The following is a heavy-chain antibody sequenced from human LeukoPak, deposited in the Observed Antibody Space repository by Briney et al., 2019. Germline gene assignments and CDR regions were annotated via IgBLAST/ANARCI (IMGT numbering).Heavy chain of an antibody. V-gene: IGHV1-2*02. Sequence: ASVKVSCKASGYTFTGYYMHWVRQAPGQGLEWMGWINPNSGGTNYAQKFQGRVTMTRDPSISTAYMDLSRLRSDDTAVYYCAREKYYYDGSGYFHDAFDIWGQGTMVTVSS. CDR1: GYTFTGYY. CDR3: AREKYYYDGSGYFHDAFDI. D-gene: IGHD3-22*01. J-gene: IGHJ3*02. CDR2: INPNSGGT.